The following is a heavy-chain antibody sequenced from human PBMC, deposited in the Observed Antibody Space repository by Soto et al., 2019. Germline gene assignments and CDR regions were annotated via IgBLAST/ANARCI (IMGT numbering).Heavy chain of an antibody. CDR1: GGSFSGYY. Sequence: SETLSLTCAVYGGSFSGYYWSWIRQPPGKGLEWIGEINHSGSTNYNPSLKSRVTISVDTSKNQFSLKLSSVTAADTAVYYCAVLTYYYGSGSIKAQVWGQGTLVTVS. CDR2: INHSGST. J-gene: IGHJ4*02. V-gene: IGHV4-34*01. CDR3: AVLTYYYGSGSIKAQV. D-gene: IGHD3-10*01.